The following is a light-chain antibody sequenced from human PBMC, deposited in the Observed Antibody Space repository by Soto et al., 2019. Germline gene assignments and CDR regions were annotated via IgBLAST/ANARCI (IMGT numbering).Light chain of an antibody. CDR1: SSDVGGYNY. J-gene: IGLJ3*02. V-gene: IGLV2-14*03. Sequence: QSALTQPASGSGSPGQSITLSCTGTSSDVGGYNYVSWYQHHPGKDPKLMISDVSNRPSCVSNPFSGSKSGNTSSLTSAGLQADDAANDYCTPYTRDNTRVLGGGTKLPVL. CDR3: TPYTRDNTRV. CDR2: DVS.